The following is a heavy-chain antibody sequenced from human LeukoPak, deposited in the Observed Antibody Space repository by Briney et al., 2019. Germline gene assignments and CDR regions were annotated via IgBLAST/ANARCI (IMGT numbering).Heavy chain of an antibody. CDR3: ARDKLGDTTWWFDP. CDR2: ISSSGSTI. CDR1: GFTLSSYE. J-gene: IGHJ5*02. Sequence: PGGSLRLSCADSGFTLSSYEMNWVRQAPGKGLEWVSYISSSGSTIYYADSVKGRFTISRDNAKNSLYLQMNSLRAEDTAVYYCARDKLGDTTWWFDPWGQGTLVTVSS. V-gene: IGHV3-48*03. D-gene: IGHD1-26*01.